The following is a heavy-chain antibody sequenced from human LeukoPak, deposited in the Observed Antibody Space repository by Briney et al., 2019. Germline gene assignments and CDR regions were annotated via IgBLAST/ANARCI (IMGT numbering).Heavy chain of an antibody. J-gene: IGHJ4*02. Sequence: GGSLRLSCAASGFTLSNAWMNWVRQAPSKGLEWVGLIKSKANGETRDYAAPVKGRFTISRDDSDNTLYLQMNSLRAEDTAVYYCAKSYGDYVLTYFDYWGQGTLVTVSS. CDR3: AKSYGDYVLTYFDY. CDR2: IKSKANGETR. V-gene: IGHV3-15*01. D-gene: IGHD4-17*01. CDR1: GFTLSNAW.